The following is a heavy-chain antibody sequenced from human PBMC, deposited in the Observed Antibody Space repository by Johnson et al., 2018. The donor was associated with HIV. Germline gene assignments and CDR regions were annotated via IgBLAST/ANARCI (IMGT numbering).Heavy chain of an antibody. CDR3: TTGWYSGDDLPNAFDI. J-gene: IGHJ3*02. D-gene: IGHD5-12*01. Sequence: VQLVESGGGLVKPGGSLRLSCAASGFTFSNAWMSWVRQAPGKGLEWVGRIKSKTDGGTTDYAAPVKGRFTISRDDSKNTLYLQMNGLKTEDTAVYYCTTGWYSGDDLPNAFDIWGQGTMVTVSS. CDR2: IKSKTDGGTT. CDR1: GFTFSNAW. V-gene: IGHV3-15*01.